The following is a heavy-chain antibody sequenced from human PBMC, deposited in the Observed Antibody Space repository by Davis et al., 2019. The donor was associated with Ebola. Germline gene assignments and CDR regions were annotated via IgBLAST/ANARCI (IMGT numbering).Heavy chain of an antibody. CDR1: RFTFIRYA. CDR2: ISSDGSNE. V-gene: IGHV3-30-3*01. Sequence: GESLKISCAASRFTFIRYAMHWVRQAPGKGLEWVAVISSDGSNEYYADSVKGRFTISRDNSKNMLYLQMNSLRSDDTAVYYCARDSGGVVWVDYWGQGTLVTVSS. CDR3: ARDSGGVVWVDY. J-gene: IGHJ4*02. D-gene: IGHD2-2*01.